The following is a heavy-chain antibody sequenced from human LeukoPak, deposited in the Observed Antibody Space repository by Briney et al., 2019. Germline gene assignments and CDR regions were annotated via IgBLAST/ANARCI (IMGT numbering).Heavy chain of an antibody. CDR2: ISDSGGST. CDR1: GFTFSNYA. V-gene: IGHV3-23*01. J-gene: IGHJ4*02. Sequence: RSGGSLRLSCAASGFTFSNYAMSWVRQAPGKGLEWVSSISDSGGSTYYADSVKGRFTISRDNSKNTLYLQMNSLRAEDTAVYYCAKLVSQYAVSDYWGQGTLVTVSS. D-gene: IGHD2-8*01. CDR3: AKLVSQYAVSDY.